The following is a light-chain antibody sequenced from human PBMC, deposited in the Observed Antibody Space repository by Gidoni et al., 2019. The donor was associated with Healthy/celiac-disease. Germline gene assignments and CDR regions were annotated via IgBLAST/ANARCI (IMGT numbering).Light chain of an antibody. J-gene: IGKJ4*01. CDR2: AAS. CDR3: QQSYSTLALT. V-gene: IGKV1-39*01. Sequence: DIQMTQSPSSLSASVGDRVTITCRASQSISSYLNWYQQKPGKAPKLLIYAASSLQSGVPSRFSGSGSGTGFTLTISSLQPEDFATYYCQQSYSTLALTFGGGTKVEIK. CDR1: QSISSY.